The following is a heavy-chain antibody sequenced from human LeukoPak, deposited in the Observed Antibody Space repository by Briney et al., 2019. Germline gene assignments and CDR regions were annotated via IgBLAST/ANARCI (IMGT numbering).Heavy chain of an antibody. CDR1: GGTFSSYA. D-gene: IGHD2-15*01. CDR2: IIPIFDTA. Sequence: ASVKVSCKASGGTFSSYAISWVRQAPGQGLEWMGGIIPIFDTANYAQKFQGRVTITADESTSTAYMELSSLRSEDTAVYYCASQYCSGGSCYHRFDYWGQGTLVTVSS. J-gene: IGHJ4*02. V-gene: IGHV1-69*13. CDR3: ASQYCSGGSCYHRFDY.